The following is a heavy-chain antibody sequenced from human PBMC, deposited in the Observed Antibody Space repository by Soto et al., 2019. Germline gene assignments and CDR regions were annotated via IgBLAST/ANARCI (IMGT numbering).Heavy chain of an antibody. D-gene: IGHD3-16*01. CDR1: GYTFTTYY. Sequence: QVQLVQSGAEVKKPGASVKISCKASGYTFTTYYMHWVRQAPGQGLEWIGIINPSGGRTTYAQNFQGRVPMTRDTSTSTVYMELSSLRSEDTAIYYCARDGCVTATCAGGGNWFDPWGQGTPVTVSS. J-gene: IGHJ5*02. V-gene: IGHV1-46*01. CDR2: INPSGGRT. CDR3: ARDGCVTATCAGGGNWFDP.